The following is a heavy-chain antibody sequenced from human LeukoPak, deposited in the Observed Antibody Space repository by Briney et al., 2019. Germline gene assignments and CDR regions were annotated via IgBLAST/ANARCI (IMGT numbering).Heavy chain of an antibody. D-gene: IGHD6-13*01. CDR2: IGTAGDT. V-gene: IGHV3-13*01. J-gene: IGHJ6*02. Sequence: GGSPRLSCAASGFTFSSYDMHWVRQATGKGLEWVSAIGTAGDTYYPGSVKGRFTISRENAKNSLYLQMNSLRAGDTAVYYCARGRDSSSPYGMDVWGQGTTVTVSS. CDR3: ARGRDSSSPYGMDV. CDR1: GFTFSSYD.